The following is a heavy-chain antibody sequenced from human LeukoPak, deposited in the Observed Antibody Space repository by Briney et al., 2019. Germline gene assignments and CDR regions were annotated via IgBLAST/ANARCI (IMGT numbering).Heavy chain of an antibody. J-gene: IGHJ4*02. CDR3: ARVLNYYDSSGYYFSY. Sequence: GGSLRLSCAASGFTFSYYTMHWVRQAPGKGLEWVAVISYDGSNKYYADSVKGRFAISRDNSKNTLYLQMNSLRAEDTAVYYCARVLNYYDSSGYYFSYWGQGTLVTVSS. D-gene: IGHD3-22*01. CDR1: GFTFSYYT. CDR2: ISYDGSNK. V-gene: IGHV3-30*09.